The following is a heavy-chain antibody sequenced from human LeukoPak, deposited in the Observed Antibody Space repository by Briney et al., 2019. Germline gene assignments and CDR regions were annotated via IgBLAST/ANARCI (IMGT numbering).Heavy chain of an antibody. J-gene: IGHJ4*02. Sequence: GGSLRLSCEASGFTFSNYWMHWVRHAPGKGLMWVSQISTDGSQTFYADSVKGRFTISRDNAKNTLFLQMDSLRPEDTAVYYCVRSLRSADFWGQGTLVTVSS. V-gene: IGHV3-74*01. CDR1: GFTFSNYW. CDR2: ISTDGSQT. CDR3: VRSLRSADF.